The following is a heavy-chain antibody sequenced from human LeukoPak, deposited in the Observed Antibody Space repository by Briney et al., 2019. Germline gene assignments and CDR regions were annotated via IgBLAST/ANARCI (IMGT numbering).Heavy chain of an antibody. V-gene: IGHV3-23*01. J-gene: IGHJ5*02. CDR2: ISGSGGST. Sequence: PRGSLRLSCAASGFTFSSYAMSWVRQAPGKGLEWVSAISGSGGSTYYADSVKGRFTISRDNSKNTLYLQMNSLRAEDTAVYYCAKVTYDSSGYEDWFDPWGQGTLVTVSS. D-gene: IGHD3-22*01. CDR3: AKVTYDSSGYEDWFDP. CDR1: GFTFSSYA.